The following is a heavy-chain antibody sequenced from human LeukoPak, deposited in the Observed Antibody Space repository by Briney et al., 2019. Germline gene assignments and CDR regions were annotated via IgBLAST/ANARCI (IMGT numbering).Heavy chain of an antibody. CDR1: GYTFTSYG. CDR2: ISAYNGNT. D-gene: IGHD2-2*02. Sequence: ASVKVSCKASGYTFTSYGISWVRQAPGQGLEWMGWISAYNGNTNYAQKLQGRVTMTTDTSTSTAYMELRSLRSDDTAVYYCARLRNLGYCSSTSCYSWYFDYWGQGTLVTVTS. V-gene: IGHV1-18*01. CDR3: ARLRNLGYCSSTSCYSWYFDY. J-gene: IGHJ4*02.